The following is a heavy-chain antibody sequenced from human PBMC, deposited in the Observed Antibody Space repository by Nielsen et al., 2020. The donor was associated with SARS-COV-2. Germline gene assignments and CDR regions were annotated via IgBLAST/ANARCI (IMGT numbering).Heavy chain of an antibody. J-gene: IGHJ4*02. D-gene: IGHD2-21*02. CDR3: AKDPAIVVVTAVDFDY. CDR1: GFTFSSYA. CDR2: ISGSGGST. V-gene: IGHV3-23*01. Sequence: GESLKISCAASGFTFSSYAMSWVRQAPGKGLEWVSAISGSGGSTYYADSVKGRFTISRDNSKNTLYLQMNSLRAEDTAVYYCAKDPAIVVVTAVDFDYWGQGTLVTVSS.